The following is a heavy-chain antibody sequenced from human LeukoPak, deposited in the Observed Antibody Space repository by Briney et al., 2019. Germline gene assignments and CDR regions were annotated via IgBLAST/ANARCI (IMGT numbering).Heavy chain of an antibody. V-gene: IGHV3-21*01. J-gene: IGHJ6*03. CDR1: GFTFSNDW. D-gene: IGHD4-17*01. Sequence: GGSLRLAFAAPGFTFSNDWRGWVPRAPGKGLEWVSPINSSSSYIYYADSVKGRFTISGDDAKNSLYLQMNSLRAEDTAVYYCAGDDYDKTYYYYMDVWGKGTTVTVSS. CDR3: AGDDYDKTYYYYMDV. CDR2: INSSSSYI.